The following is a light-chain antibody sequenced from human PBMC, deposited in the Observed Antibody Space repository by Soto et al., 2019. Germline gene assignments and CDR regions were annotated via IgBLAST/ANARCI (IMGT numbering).Light chain of an antibody. V-gene: IGLV1-40*01. Sequence: QSLPTQLPSVSGATGQRVTISCPGSSSNSGAGYNVHWYQLFTGTTPKLLIYGNNNRPSAVPDRFSASKSGTSASLAITGLQAEDEADYDCQAYDSSLSGSDVFGTGTYVTV. J-gene: IGLJ1*01. CDR3: QAYDSSLSGSDV. CDR1: SSNSGAGYN. CDR2: GNN.